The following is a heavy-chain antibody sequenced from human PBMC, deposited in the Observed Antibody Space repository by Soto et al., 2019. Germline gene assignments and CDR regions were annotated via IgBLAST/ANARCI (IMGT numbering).Heavy chain of an antibody. J-gene: IGHJ6*02. D-gene: IGHD2-2*02. V-gene: IGHV3-30-3*01. CDR2: ISYDGSNK. Sequence: GGSLRLSCAASGFTFSSYAMHWVRQAPGKGLEWVAVISYDGSNKYYADSVKGRFTISRDNSKNTLYLQMNSLRAEDTAVYYCASLGYCSSTSCYKNYYYGMDVWGQGTTVTVSS. CDR3: ASLGYCSSTSCYKNYYYGMDV. CDR1: GFTFSSYA.